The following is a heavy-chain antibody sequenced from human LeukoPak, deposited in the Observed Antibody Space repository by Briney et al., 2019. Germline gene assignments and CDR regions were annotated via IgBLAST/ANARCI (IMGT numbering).Heavy chain of an antibody. CDR2: IKQDGSEK. D-gene: IGHD5-24*01. Sequence: GGSLRLSCAASGFPFSDYYMSWIRQAPGKGLEGVANIKQDGSEKYYVDSVKGRFTISRDNAKNSLYLQMNSLRAEDTAVYYCARGSNRGDGYLFYWGQGTLVTVSS. J-gene: IGHJ4*02. V-gene: IGHV3-7*01. CDR1: GFPFSDYY. CDR3: ARGSNRGDGYLFY.